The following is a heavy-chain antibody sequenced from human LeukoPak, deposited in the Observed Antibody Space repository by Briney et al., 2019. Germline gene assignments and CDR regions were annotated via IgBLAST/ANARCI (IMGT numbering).Heavy chain of an antibody. CDR3: ASSPYYDILTGTHGAFDI. J-gene: IGHJ3*02. CDR1: EFTFSSYA. V-gene: IGHV3-30-3*01. CDR2: ISYDGSNK. Sequence: GRSLRLSCAASEFTFSSYAMHWVRQAPGKGLEWVAVISYDGSNKYYADSVKGRFTISRDNSKNTLYLQMNSLRAEDTAVYYCASSPYYDILTGTHGAFDIWGQGTMVTVSS. D-gene: IGHD3-9*01.